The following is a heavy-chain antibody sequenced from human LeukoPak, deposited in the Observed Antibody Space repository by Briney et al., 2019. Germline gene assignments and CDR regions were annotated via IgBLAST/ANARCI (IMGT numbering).Heavy chain of an antibody. J-gene: IGHJ6*02. V-gene: IGHV1-8*01. CDR3: ASGTMTYYDFWSGYFYGMDV. CDR2: MNPNSGNT. Sequence: GASVKVSCKASGYTFTSYDINWVRQATGQGLEWMGWMNPNSGNTGYAQKFQGRVTMTRNTSISTAYMELSSLRSEDTAVYYCASGTMTYYDFWSGYFYGMDVWGQGTTVTVSS. CDR1: GYTFTSYD. D-gene: IGHD3-3*01.